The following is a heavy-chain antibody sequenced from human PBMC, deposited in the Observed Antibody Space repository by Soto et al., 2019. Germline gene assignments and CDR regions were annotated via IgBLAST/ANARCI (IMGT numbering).Heavy chain of an antibody. V-gene: IGHV3-23*01. D-gene: IGHD4-17*01. CDR2: ISGSGGST. CDR3: AKSGEVVTTLLYFDY. Sequence: PGGSLRLCCAASVFTFSSYAMSWFRQAPGKGLEWVSAISGSGGSTYYADSVKGRFTISRDNSKNTLYMQMNSLRAEDTAVYYCAKSGEVVTTLLYFDYWGQGTLVTVSS. J-gene: IGHJ4*02. CDR1: VFTFSSYA.